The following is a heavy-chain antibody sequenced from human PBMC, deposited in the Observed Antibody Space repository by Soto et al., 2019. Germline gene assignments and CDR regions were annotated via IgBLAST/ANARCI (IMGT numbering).Heavy chain of an antibody. D-gene: IGHD1-20*01. V-gene: IGHV4-59*01. Sequence: ASETLSLTCSVSGVSITSYYWTWIRHSPGKGLEWIGYVYHTGNTYYNPSLKSRVTISLDTSKNQVSLWLRSVTAADTAVYYCAREQYNWKLWGPGTLVTVSS. CDR1: GVSITSYY. CDR2: VYHTGNT. J-gene: IGHJ4*02. CDR3: AREQYNWKL.